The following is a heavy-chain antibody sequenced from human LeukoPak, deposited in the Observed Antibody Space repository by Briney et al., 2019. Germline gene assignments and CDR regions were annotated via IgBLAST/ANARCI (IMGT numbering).Heavy chain of an antibody. CDR2: IYSGGST. CDR1: GFTVSSNY. V-gene: IGHV3-53*01. Sequence: GGSLRLSCAASGFTVSSNYMSWVRQAPGKGLEWVSVIYSGGSTYYADSVKGRFTISRDNSKNTLYLQMNSLRAEDTAVYYCARAAGYYDSRARGMDVWGQGTTVTVSS. J-gene: IGHJ6*02. D-gene: IGHD3-22*01. CDR3: ARAAGYYDSRARGMDV.